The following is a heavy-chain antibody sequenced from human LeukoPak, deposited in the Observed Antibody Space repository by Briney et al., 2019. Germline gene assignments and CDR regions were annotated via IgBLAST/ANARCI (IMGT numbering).Heavy chain of an antibody. CDR1: GGSFSGYY. Sequence: SETLSLTCAVYGGSFSGYYWSWIRQPPGKGLEWIGEINHSGSTNYNPSLKSRVTISVDTSKNQFSLKLSSVTAADTAVYYCARNLLERRGWFDPWGQGTLVTVSS. D-gene: IGHD1-1*01. V-gene: IGHV4-34*01. CDR3: ARNLLERRGWFDP. J-gene: IGHJ5*02. CDR2: INHSGST.